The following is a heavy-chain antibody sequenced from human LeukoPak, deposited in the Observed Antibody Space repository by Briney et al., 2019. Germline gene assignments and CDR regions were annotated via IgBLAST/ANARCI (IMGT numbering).Heavy chain of an antibody. J-gene: IGHJ6*03. CDR1: GGSISSYY. Sequence: PSETLSLTCTVSGGSISSYYWGWIRQPPGKGLEWIGSIYYSGSTYYNPSLKSRVTISVDTSKNQFSLKLSSVTAADTAVYYCAALGVDTAMYYMDVWGKGTTVTVSS. D-gene: IGHD5-18*01. V-gene: IGHV4-39*01. CDR2: IYYSGST. CDR3: AALGVDTAMYYMDV.